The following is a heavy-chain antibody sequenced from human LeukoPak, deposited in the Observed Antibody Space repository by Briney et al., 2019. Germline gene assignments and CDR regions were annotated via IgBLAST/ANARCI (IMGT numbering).Heavy chain of an antibody. Sequence: ASETLSLTCAVYGESFSDYYWSWIRQPPGRGLEWIGEVNHGGTTNYNPSLKSRVIISADTSKNQFSLKLNSVTAADTAVYYCARVVYGDSSKDFDYWGQGTLVTVSS. V-gene: IGHV4-34*01. J-gene: IGHJ4*02. CDR2: VNHGGTT. D-gene: IGHD4-17*01. CDR1: GESFSDYY. CDR3: ARVVYGDSSKDFDY.